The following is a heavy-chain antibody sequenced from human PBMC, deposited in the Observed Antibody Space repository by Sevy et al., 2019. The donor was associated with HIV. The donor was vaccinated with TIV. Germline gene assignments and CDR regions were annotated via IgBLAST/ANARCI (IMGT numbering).Heavy chain of an antibody. J-gene: IGHJ6*02. CDR3: ARVAAEYYYGMDV. V-gene: IGHV4-59*01. CDR2: IYYSGMT. CDR1: GVSISGYY. D-gene: IGHD6-25*01. Sequence: SETLSLTCTVSGVSISGYYWSWIRQSPGKGLEWIGYIYYSGMTNYNPSLKSRVTISDDTSKNQFSLKLNSVTAADTAVYYCARVAAEYYYGMDVWGQGTKVTVSS.